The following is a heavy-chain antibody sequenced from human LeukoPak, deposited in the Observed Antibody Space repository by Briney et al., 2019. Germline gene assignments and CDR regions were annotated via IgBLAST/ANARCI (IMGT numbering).Heavy chain of an antibody. CDR1: GFPFKGYW. J-gene: IGHJ4*02. CDR3: ARDGGELWPLDE. CDR2: TKPDGSET. V-gene: IGHV3-7*01. Sequence: GGSLRLSCVASGFPFKGYWMTWVRQSPGKGLDWVANTKPDGSETNYLDSVKGRFTISRDNARDSLFLEMNNLRVGDTAVYYCARDGGELWPLDEWGQGILVTVSS. D-gene: IGHD3-10*01.